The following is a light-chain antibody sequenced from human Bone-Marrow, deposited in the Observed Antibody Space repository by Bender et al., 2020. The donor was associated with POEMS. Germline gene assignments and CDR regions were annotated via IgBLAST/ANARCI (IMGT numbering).Light chain of an antibody. CDR3: QAWDSSAVV. J-gene: IGLJ3*02. CDR1: GLGDKY. Sequence: SYDLTQSPSVSVSPGQTATFTCSGDGLGDKYTAWYRQKPGQSPVMIIYQDNKRPSGIPERFSGSNSGNTATLTISGTQAVDVADYYCQAWDSSAVVFGGGTKLTVL. CDR2: QDN. V-gene: IGLV3-1*01.